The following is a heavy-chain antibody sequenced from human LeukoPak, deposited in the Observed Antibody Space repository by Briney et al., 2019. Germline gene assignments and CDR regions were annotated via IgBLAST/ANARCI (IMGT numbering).Heavy chain of an antibody. CDR2: TSGDGITT. V-gene: IGHV3-43*02. CDR1: GFTFHNYA. Sequence: PGGSLGLSCGASGFTFHNYAIHWVRQARGKGLEWVSLTSGDGITTYFADSVKGRFTISRDNSKSSLFLQMNSLRTEDTALYYCARDHVYGGADYWGQGTLVTVSS. CDR3: ARDHVYGGADY. D-gene: IGHD5/OR15-5a*01. J-gene: IGHJ4*02.